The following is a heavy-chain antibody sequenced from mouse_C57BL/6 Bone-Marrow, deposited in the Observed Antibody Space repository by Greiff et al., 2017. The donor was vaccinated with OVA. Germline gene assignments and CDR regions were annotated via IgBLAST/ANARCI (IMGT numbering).Heavy chain of an antibody. CDR1: GFTFSSYA. V-gene: IGHV5-4*01. J-gene: IGHJ2*01. CDR3: AREGGITPYFDY. CDR2: ISDGGSYT. D-gene: IGHD1-1*01. Sequence: VMLVESGGGLVKPGGSLKLSCAASGFTFSSYAMSWVRQTPEKRLEWVATISDGGSYTYYPDNVKGRFTISRDNAKNNLYLQMSHLKSEDTAMYYCAREGGITPYFDYWGQGTTLTVSS.